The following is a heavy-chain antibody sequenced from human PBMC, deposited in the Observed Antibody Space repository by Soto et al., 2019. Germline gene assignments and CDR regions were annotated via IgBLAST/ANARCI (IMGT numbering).Heavy chain of an antibody. Sequence: GGSLRLSCAASGFTFSNYWMHWVRQGPGEGLVWVSHINSDGSSTNYADSVRGRFIISRDNAENTLYLQVNSMRAEDTAVYYCARDLSGPFDYWGQGT. CDR1: GFTFSNYW. CDR3: ARDLSGPFDY. V-gene: IGHV3-74*01. CDR2: INSDGSST. J-gene: IGHJ4*02.